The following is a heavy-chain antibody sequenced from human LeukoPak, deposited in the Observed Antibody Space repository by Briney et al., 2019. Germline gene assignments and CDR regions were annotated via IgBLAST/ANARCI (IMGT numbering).Heavy chain of an antibody. D-gene: IGHD1-26*01. Sequence: SETLSLTCTVSGGSISSGSYYWSWIRQPAGKGLEWIGRIYTSGSTNYNPSLKSRVTISVDTSKNQFSLKLSSVTAADTAVYYCATERSGSGSNRWGQGTLVTVSS. CDR2: IYTSGST. CDR1: GGSISSGSYY. CDR3: ATERSGSGSNR. V-gene: IGHV4-61*02. J-gene: IGHJ4*02.